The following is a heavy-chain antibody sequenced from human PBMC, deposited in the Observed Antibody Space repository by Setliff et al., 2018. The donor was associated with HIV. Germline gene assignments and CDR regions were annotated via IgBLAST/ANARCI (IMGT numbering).Heavy chain of an antibody. V-gene: IGHV4-59*01. CDR3: ARGRDKYGPIDY. CDR1: GVSISGYY. Sequence: SETLSLTCTVSGVSISGYYWSWIRQPPGKGLEWIGYIHYSGSTNYNPSLKSRVTISVDTSRSQFSLKLSSVTAADTAVYYCARGRDKYGPIDYWGQGTLVTVSS. CDR2: IHYSGST. D-gene: IGHD3-10*01. J-gene: IGHJ4*02.